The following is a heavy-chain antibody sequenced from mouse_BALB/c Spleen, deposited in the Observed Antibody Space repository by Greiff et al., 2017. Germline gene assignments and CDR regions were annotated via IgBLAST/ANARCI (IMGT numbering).Heavy chain of an antibody. CDR3: ASNWDRWYFDV. D-gene: IGHD4-1*02. V-gene: IGHV3-2*02. J-gene: IGHJ1*01. Sequence: EVKLMESGPGLVKPSQSLSLTCTVTGYSITSDYAWNWIRQFPGNKLEWMGYISHSGSTSYNPSLKSRISITRDTSKNQFFLQLNSVTTEDTATYYCASNWDRWYFDVWGAGTTVTVSS. CDR1: GYSITSDYA. CDR2: ISHSGST.